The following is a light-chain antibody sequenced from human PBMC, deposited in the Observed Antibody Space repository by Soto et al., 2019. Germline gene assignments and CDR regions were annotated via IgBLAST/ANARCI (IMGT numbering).Light chain of an antibody. V-gene: IGKV3-15*01. CDR1: QSVSTK. J-gene: IGKJ1*01. CDR3: QHYNNWLTWT. CDR2: GAY. Sequence: IVMTQSPATLSVSPGEGVTLSCRASQSVSTKLAWYQQKPGQAPKLLIYGAYTRATGIPARFSGSGSGTDFTLTIGSLQSEDSAVYYCQHYNNWLTWTFGQGTKVDI.